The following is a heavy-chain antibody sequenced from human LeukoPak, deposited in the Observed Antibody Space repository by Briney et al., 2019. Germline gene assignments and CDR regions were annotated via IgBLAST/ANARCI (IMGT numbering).Heavy chain of an antibody. D-gene: IGHD1-26*01. CDR3: AKDQGDSLVGATEGFDY. CDR2: ISYDGSNK. V-gene: IGHV3-30*18. CDR1: GFTFSSYG. J-gene: IGHJ4*02. Sequence: GRSLRLSCAASGFTFSSYGMHWVRQAPGKGLEWVVVISYDGSNKYYADSVKGRFTISRDNSKNTLYLQMNSLRAEDTAVYYCAKDQGDSLVGATEGFDYWGQGTLVTVSS.